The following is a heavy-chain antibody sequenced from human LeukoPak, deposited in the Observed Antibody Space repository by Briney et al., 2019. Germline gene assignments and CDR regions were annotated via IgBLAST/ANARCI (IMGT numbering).Heavy chain of an antibody. Sequence: ASVTVSCKASGYTFTSYGISWVRQAPGQGLEWMGWISAYNGNTNYAQKLQGRVTMTTDTSTSTAYMELRSLRSDDTAVYYCARESPIAVAGKNPFDYWGQGTLVTVSS. CDR1: GYTFTSYG. V-gene: IGHV1-18*01. CDR2: ISAYNGNT. J-gene: IGHJ4*02. D-gene: IGHD6-19*01. CDR3: ARESPIAVAGKNPFDY.